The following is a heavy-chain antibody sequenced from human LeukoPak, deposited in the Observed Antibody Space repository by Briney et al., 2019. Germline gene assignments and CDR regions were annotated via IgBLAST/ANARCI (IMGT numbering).Heavy chain of an antibody. D-gene: IGHD3-22*01. Sequence: ASVKVSCKASGYTFTGYYMHWVRQAPGQGLEWMGWINPNSGGTNYAQKLQGRVTMTTDTSTSTAYMELRSLRSDDTAVYYCAVYFYYDSSGYQDFDYWGQGTLVTVSS. CDR3: AVYFYYDSSGYQDFDY. CDR2: INPNSGGT. V-gene: IGHV1-2*02. J-gene: IGHJ4*02. CDR1: GYTFTGYY.